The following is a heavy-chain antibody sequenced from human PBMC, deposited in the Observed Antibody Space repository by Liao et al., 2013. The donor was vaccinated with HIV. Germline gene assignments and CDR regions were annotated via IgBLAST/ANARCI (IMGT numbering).Heavy chain of an antibody. Sequence: QVQLQESGPGLVKPSQTLSLTCTVSGGSISSGSYYWSWIRQPAGKGLEWIGRIYTSGSTNYNPSLKSRVTISVDTSKNQFSLKLSSVTAADTAVYYCARKRWLRLDYWGQGTLVTVSS. CDR3: ARKRWLRLDY. CDR1: GGSISSGSYY. D-gene: IGHD5-12*01. V-gene: IGHV4-61*02. J-gene: IGHJ4*02. CDR2: IYTSGST.